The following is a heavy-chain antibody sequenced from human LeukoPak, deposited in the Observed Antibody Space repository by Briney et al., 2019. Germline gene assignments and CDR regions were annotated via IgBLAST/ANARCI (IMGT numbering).Heavy chain of an antibody. CDR1: GGSISSYY. V-gene: IGHV4-59*01. CDR3: AREPGFDSSGYLNWFDP. CDR2: IYYSGIT. D-gene: IGHD3-22*01. J-gene: IGHJ5*02. Sequence: SETLSLTCTVSGGSISSYYWSWIRQPPGKGLEWIGYIYYSGITNYNPSLKSRVTMSVDTSKNQFSLKLSSVTAADTAVYYCAREPGFDSSGYLNWFDPWGQGTLVTVSS.